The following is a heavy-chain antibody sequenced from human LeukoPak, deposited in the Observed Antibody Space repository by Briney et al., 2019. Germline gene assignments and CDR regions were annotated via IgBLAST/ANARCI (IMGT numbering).Heavy chain of an antibody. CDR1: GFSFSTYE. Sequence: GGSLRLSCAASGFSFSTYEMNWVRQAPGKGLEWVSSISSSSSYIYYADSVKGRFTISRDNAKNSLYLQMNSLRAEDTAVYYCARDEDIVVVVAAPTGFDYWGQGTLVTVSS. V-gene: IGHV3-21*01. CDR3: ARDEDIVVVVAAPTGFDY. J-gene: IGHJ4*02. D-gene: IGHD2-15*01. CDR2: ISSSSSYI.